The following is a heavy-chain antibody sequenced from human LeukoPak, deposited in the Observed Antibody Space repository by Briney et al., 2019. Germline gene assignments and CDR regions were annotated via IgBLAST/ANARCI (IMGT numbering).Heavy chain of an antibody. D-gene: IGHD1-26*01. Sequence: SETLSLTCTVSGGSISSYNWSWIRQPPGKGLEWIGYIYYSGTTSYNPSLKSRVTVSVDTSKNQFSLKLSSVTAGDTAVYYCARGPGSGTYWAFDYWGQGTLVTVSS. V-gene: IGHV4-59*01. CDR3: ARGPGSGTYWAFDY. J-gene: IGHJ4*02. CDR1: GGSISSYN. CDR2: IYYSGTT.